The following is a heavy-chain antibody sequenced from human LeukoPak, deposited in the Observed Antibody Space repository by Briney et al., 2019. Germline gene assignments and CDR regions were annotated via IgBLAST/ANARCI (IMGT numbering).Heavy chain of an antibody. CDR3: AGAIYYGSGSYYLDY. Sequence: SQTLSLTCTVSGGSISSGGYYWSWIRQPPGKGLEWIGSIYHSGSTYYNPSLKSRVTISVDTSKNQFSLKLSSVTAADTAVYYCAGAIYYGSGSYYLDYWGQGTLVTVSS. CDR2: IYHSGST. V-gene: IGHV4-39*07. CDR1: GGSISSGGYY. J-gene: IGHJ4*02. D-gene: IGHD3-10*01.